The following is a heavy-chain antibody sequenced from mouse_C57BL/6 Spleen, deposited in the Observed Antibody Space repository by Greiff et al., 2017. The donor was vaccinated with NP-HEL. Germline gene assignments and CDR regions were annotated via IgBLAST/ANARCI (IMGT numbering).Heavy chain of an antibody. CDR3: ARDYGNYVGYYFDY. D-gene: IGHD2-1*01. CDR1: GFTFSSYA. CDR2: ISDGGSYT. Sequence: DVQLVESGGGLVKPGGSLKLSCAASGFTFSSYAMSWVRQTPEKRLEWVATISDGGSYTYYPDNVKGRFTISRDNAKNNLYLQMSHLKSEDTAMYYCARDYGNYVGYYFDYWGQGTTLTVSS. J-gene: IGHJ2*01. V-gene: IGHV5-4*01.